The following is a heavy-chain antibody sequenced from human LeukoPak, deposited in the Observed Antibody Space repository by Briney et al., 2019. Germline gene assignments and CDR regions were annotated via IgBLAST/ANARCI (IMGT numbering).Heavy chain of an antibody. CDR3: ARDCSSGSCYHYAFDI. D-gene: IGHD2-15*01. Sequence: PGGSLRLSCAASGFTFSSYSMNWVRQAPGKGLEWVSSISSSSSYIYYADSVKGRFTISRDNAKNSLYLQMNSLRAEDTAVYYCARDCSSGSCYHYAFDIWGQGTMVTVSS. J-gene: IGHJ3*02. CDR2: ISSSSSYI. V-gene: IGHV3-21*01. CDR1: GFTFSSYS.